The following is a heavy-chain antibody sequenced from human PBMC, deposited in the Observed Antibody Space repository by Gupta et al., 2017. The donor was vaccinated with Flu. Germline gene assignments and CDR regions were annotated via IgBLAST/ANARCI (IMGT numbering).Heavy chain of an antibody. CDR3: ARVLREWLGTDYYFDY. J-gene: IGHJ4*02. CDR2: INPSGGST. CDR1: GYTFTSYY. V-gene: IGHV1-46*01. D-gene: IGHD3-3*01. Sequence: QVQLVQSGAEVKKPGASVKVSCKASGYTFTSYYMHWVRQAPGQGLEWMGIINPSGGSTSYAQKFQGRVTMTRDTSTSTVYMELSSLRSEDTAVYYCARVLREWLGTDYYFDYWGQGTLVTVSS.